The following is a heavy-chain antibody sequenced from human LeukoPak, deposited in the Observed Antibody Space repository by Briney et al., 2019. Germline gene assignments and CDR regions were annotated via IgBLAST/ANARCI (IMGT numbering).Heavy chain of an antibody. J-gene: IGHJ5*02. CDR2: ISSSGSTI. CDR1: GFTFSDYY. Sequence: GGSLRLSCAASGFTFSDYYMSWIRQAPGKGLEWVSYISSSGSTIYYADSVKGRFTISRDNAKNSLYLQMNSLRAEDTAVYYCARNSQKKGGRARNNWFAPWGQETLVTVSP. D-gene: IGHD2/OR15-2a*01. V-gene: IGHV3-11*01. CDR3: ARNSQKKGGRARNNWFAP.